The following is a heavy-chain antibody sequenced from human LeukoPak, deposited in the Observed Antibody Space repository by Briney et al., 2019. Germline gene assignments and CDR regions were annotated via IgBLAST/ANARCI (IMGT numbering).Heavy chain of an antibody. CDR1: GGSISSSSYY. CDR2: IYYSGST. J-gene: IGHJ4*02. D-gene: IGHD3-3*01. V-gene: IGHV4-39*07. Sequence: KPSETLSLTCTVSGGSISSSSYYWGWIRQPPGKGLEWIGSIYYSGSTYYNPSLKSRVTISVDTSKNQFSLKLSSVTAADTAVYYCARAQYDFWSGWNDYWGQGTLVTVSS. CDR3: ARAQYDFWSGWNDY.